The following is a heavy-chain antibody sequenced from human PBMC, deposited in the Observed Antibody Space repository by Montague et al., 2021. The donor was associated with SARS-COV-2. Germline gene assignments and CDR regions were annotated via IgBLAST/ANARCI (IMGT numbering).Heavy chain of an antibody. D-gene: IGHD3-10*01. V-gene: IGHV4-39*07. CDR3: ARDDIVLQGVTKGMDV. J-gene: IGHJ6*02. CDR2: MYYSGSP. Sequence: SETLSLTCTVSGGSISSSNYYWGWIRQPPGKGLEWIGNMYYSGSPYYNPSLKSRVTISIDTSKNQFSLKLSSVTAADTAVYYCARDDIVLQGVTKGMDVWGQGTTVTVSS. CDR1: GGSISSSNYY.